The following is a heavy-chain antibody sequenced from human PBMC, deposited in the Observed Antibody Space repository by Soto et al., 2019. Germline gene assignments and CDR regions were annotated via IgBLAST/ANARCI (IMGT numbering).Heavy chain of an antibody. CDR1: GFTFSSYA. J-gene: IGHJ4*02. Sequence: PGGSLRLSCAASGFTFSSYAMSWVRQAPGKGLEWVSAISGSGGSTYYADSVKGRFTISRDNSKNTLYLQMNSLRAEDTAVYYCASLGDYVWGSYRYTGADYWGQGTLVTVSS. D-gene: IGHD3-16*02. CDR3: ASLGDYVWGSYRYTGADY. V-gene: IGHV3-23*01. CDR2: ISGSGGST.